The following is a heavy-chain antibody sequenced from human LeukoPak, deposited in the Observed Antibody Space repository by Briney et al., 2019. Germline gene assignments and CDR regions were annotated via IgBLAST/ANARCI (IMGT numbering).Heavy chain of an antibody. D-gene: IGHD3-3*02. J-gene: IGHJ5*02. CDR2: IYYSGRT. Sequence: PSETLSLTCTVSGGSISSSSYYWGWIRQPPGKGLEWIGTIYYSGRTYYNPSLDSRVTISIDTSKKPFSLKLSSVPAADTAVYYCARHFWSGETWFDPWGQGTLVTVSS. V-gene: IGHV4-39*07. CDR3: ARHFWSGETWFDP. CDR1: GGSISSSSYY.